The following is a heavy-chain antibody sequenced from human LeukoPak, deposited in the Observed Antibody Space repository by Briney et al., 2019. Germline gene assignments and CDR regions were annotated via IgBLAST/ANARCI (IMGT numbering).Heavy chain of an antibody. Sequence: GGSLRLSCAAPGFTFSSYGMHWVRQAPGKGLEWVAVIWYDGSNKYYADSVKGRFTISRDNSKNTLYLQMNSLRAEDTAVYYCARDGPQPYYYYYYMDVWGKGTTVTVSS. CDR3: ARDGPQPYYYYYYMDV. CDR2: IWYDGSNK. CDR1: GFTFSSYG. V-gene: IGHV3-33*01. D-gene: IGHD5-18*01. J-gene: IGHJ6*03.